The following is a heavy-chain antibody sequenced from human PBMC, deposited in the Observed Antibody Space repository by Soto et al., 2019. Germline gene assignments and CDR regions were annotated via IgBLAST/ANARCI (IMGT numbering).Heavy chain of an antibody. V-gene: IGHV1-8*01. Sequence: ASVEVSCKASGYTFTSYDINWVRQATGQGLEWMGWMNPNSGNTSYAQKFQGRVTMTRNTSISTAYMELSSLRSEDTAVYYCAFPIHGLDVWGQGTTVTVSS. CDR2: MNPNSGNT. CDR1: GYTFTSYD. J-gene: IGHJ6*02. CDR3: AFPIHGLDV.